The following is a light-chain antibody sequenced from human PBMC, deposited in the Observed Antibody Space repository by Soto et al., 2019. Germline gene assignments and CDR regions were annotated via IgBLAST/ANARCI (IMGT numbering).Light chain of an antibody. Sequence: QSALTQPACVSGSPGQSITLSCTGTSSDVGSYNLVSWYQQHPGKAPKLMIYEGSKRPSGVSLRFSGSKSGNTASLTISGLQAEDEADYYCCSYAGSNTYVFGTGTKVTVL. CDR1: SSDVGSYNL. CDR3: CSYAGSNTYV. V-gene: IGLV2-23*01. J-gene: IGLJ1*01. CDR2: EGS.